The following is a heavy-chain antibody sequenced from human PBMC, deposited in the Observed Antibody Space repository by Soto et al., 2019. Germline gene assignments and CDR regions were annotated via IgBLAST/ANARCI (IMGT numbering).Heavy chain of an antibody. CDR1: GFTFSSYA. CDR3: AKGGLVLWFGEATDAFDI. CDR2: ISGSGGST. Sequence: PGGSLRLSCAAPGFTFSSYAMSWVRQAPGKGLEWVSAISGSGGSTYYADSVKGRFTISRDNSKNTLYLQMNSLRAEDTAVYYCAKGGLVLWFGEATDAFDIWGQGTMVTVSS. D-gene: IGHD3-10*01. J-gene: IGHJ3*02. V-gene: IGHV3-23*01.